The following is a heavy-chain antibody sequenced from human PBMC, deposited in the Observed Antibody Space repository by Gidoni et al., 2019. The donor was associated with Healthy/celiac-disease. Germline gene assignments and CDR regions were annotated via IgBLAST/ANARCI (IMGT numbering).Heavy chain of an antibody. CDR2: VDPEDGET. D-gene: IGHD3-22*01. J-gene: IGHJ5*02. CDR1: EYTFTDSY. Sequence: EVQLVQSGAEVKKPGAPVKLTCKFSEYTFTDSYMHWLQQAPGKGLEWMGLVDPEDGETIYAEKLQGRVTITADTSTDTADRELSSLRSEDTAVYYCATSFSSAAAPLYNWFDPWGQGTLVTVSS. CDR3: ATSFSSAAAPLYNWFDP. V-gene: IGHV1-69-2*01.